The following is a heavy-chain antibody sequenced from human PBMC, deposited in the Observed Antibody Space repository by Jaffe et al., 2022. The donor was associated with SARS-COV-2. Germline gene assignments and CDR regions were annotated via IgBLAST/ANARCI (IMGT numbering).Heavy chain of an antibody. CDR3: AKATPRTTVTPTTFDY. D-gene: IGHD4-4*01. Sequence: EVQLVESGGGVVQPGGSLRLSCAASGFTFDDYAMHWVRQAPGKGLEWVSLISGDGGSTYYADSVKGRFTISRDNSKNSLYLQMNSLRTEDTALYYCAKATPRTTVTPTTFDYWGQGTLVTVSS. CDR1: GFTFDDYA. J-gene: IGHJ4*02. CDR2: ISGDGGST. V-gene: IGHV3-43*02.